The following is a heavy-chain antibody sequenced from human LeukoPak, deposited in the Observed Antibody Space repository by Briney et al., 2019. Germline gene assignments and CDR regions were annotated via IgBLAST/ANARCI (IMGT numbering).Heavy chain of an antibody. V-gene: IGHV3-30*09. CDR2: VSVEVIGR. CDR1: GFTFSSYT. CDR3: ATVTKVDFDY. D-gene: IGHD4-11*01. Sequence: PGGSLRLSCAASGFTFSSYTFYWFRQAPGKGLEWVASVSVEVIGRYFPGSVEGRFAISRDDSKKSVFLQMSNVRPEDTALYFCATVTKVDFDYWGQGTLVSVSS. J-gene: IGHJ4*02.